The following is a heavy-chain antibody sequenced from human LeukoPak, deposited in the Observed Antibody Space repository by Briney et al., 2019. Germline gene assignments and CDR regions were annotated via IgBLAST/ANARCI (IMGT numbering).Heavy chain of an antibody. CDR2: INTNTGNP. CDR1: GYTFTSYT. CDR3: ARVPSYSSEKDGLDV. Sequence: GASVKVSCKASGYTFTSYTMNWVRQAPGQGFEWMGWINTNTGNPTYAQGFTGRFVFSLDTSVSTTFLQISSLKAEDTAVYYCARVPSYSSEKDGLDVWGQGTTVTVSS. D-gene: IGHD6-19*01. V-gene: IGHV7-4-1*02. J-gene: IGHJ6*02.